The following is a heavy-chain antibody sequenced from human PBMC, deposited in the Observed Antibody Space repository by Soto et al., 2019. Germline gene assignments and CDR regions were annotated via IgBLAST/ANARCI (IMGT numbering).Heavy chain of an antibody. CDR3: ARCLVDTAMGYYYYYMDV. CDR2: IWYDGSNK. D-gene: IGHD5-18*01. CDR1: GFTFSSYG. Sequence: GGSLRLSCAASGFTFSSYGMHWVRQAPGKGLEWVAVIWYDGSNKYYADSVKGRFTISRDNSKNTLYLQMNSLRAEDTAVYYCARCLVDTAMGYYYYYMDVWGKGTTVTVSS. V-gene: IGHV3-33*01. J-gene: IGHJ6*03.